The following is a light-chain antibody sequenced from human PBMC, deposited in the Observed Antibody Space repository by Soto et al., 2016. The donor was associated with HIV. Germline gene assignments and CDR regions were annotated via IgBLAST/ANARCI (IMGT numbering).Light chain of an antibody. V-gene: IGKV1-6*01. J-gene: IGKJ1*01. CDR1: QGIRND. Sequence: QMTQSPSSLSASVGDRVTITCRVSQGIRNDLGWYQQKPGKAPKFLVYSTSNLQTGVPSRFSVSWSGTDFTLTISSLQPEDFATYYCLQDYSYPWTFGQGTKVEIK. CDR3: LQDYSYPWT. CDR2: STS.